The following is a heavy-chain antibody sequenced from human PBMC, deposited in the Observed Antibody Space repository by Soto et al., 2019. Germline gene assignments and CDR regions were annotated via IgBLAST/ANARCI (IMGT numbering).Heavy chain of an antibody. V-gene: IGHV3-23*01. CDR1: GFTFSSYA. D-gene: IGHD3-10*01. CDR2: ISGSGGST. Sequence: LSLTCAASGFTFSSYAMSWVRQAPGKGLEWVSAISGSGGSTYYADSVKGRFTISRDNSKNTLYLQMNSLRAEDTAVYYCANSYGSGSYSNFPYYYYYMDVWGKGTTVTVSS. J-gene: IGHJ6*03. CDR3: ANSYGSGSYSNFPYYYYYMDV.